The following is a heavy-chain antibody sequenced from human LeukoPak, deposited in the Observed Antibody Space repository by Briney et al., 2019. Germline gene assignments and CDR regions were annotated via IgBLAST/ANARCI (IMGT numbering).Heavy chain of an antibody. CDR3: ASLDTAMATFDY. J-gene: IGHJ4*02. V-gene: IGHV4-39*01. Sequence: SETLSLTRTVSGGSISSSSYYWGWIRQPPGKGLEWIGSIYYSGSTYYNPSLKSRVTISVDTSKNQFSLKLSSVTAADTAVYYCASLDTAMATFDYWGQGTLVTVSS. CDR2: IYYSGST. CDR1: GGSISSSSYY. D-gene: IGHD5-18*01.